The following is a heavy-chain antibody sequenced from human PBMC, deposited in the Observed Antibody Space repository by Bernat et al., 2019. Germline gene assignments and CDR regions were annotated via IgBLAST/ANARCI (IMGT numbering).Heavy chain of an antibody. Sequence: EVQLVDSGGGLVQPGGSLRLSCAASGFTFSSDYITWVRQAPGKGLEWVANINQDGSATYYADSVKGRFIMSRDNARTSVYLQMGSLRTEDTAIYYCAKGFGPENWGHGTLATVSS. CDR3: AKGFGPEN. CDR1: GFTFSSDY. D-gene: IGHD3-16*01. V-gene: IGHV3-7*03. J-gene: IGHJ4*01. CDR2: INQDGSAT.